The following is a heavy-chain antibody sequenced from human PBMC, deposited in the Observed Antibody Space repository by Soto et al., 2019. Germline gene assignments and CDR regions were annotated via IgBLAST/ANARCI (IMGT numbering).Heavy chain of an antibody. V-gene: IGHV3-23*01. CDR3: ALTRLYDI. Sequence: GGSLRLSCAASGFTFSSYTMNWVRQAPGKGLEWVSGVSGRGADKFYADSVKGRFTISRDNSINLLFLQMNDLRAEDTAVYFCALTRLYDIWGQGTMVTVSS. D-gene: IGHD7-27*01. J-gene: IGHJ3*02. CDR1: GFTFSSYT. CDR2: VSGRGADK.